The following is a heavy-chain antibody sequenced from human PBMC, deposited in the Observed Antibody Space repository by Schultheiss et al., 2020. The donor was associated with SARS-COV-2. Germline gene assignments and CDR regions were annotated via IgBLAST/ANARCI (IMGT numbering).Heavy chain of an antibody. CDR3: ARRASYSDSSGHYWDDAFDI. V-gene: IGHV4-34*01. CDR2: INHSGST. J-gene: IGHJ3*02. D-gene: IGHD3-22*01. Sequence: SETLSLTCAVYGGSFSGYYWSWIRQPPGKGLEWIGEINHSGSTNYNPSLKSRVTISVDTSKNQFSLKLSSVTAADTAVYYCARRASYSDSSGHYWDDAFDIWGQGTAVTVSS. CDR1: GGSFSGYY.